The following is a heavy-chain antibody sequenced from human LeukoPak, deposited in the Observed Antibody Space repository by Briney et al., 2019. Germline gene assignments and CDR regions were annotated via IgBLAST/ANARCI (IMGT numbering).Heavy chain of an antibody. D-gene: IGHD3-22*01. CDR2: IYYSGST. V-gene: IGHV4-59*01. CDR1: DGSISSYY. J-gene: IGHJ3*02. Sequence: PSETLSLTCTVSDGSISSYYWTWIRQPPGKGLEWIGYIYYSGSTNYNPSLKSRVTISVDTSKNQFSLKLSSVTAADTAVYYCARDSYYYDSSRYSSRRAFDIWGQGTMVTVSS. CDR3: ARDSYYYDSSRYSSRRAFDI.